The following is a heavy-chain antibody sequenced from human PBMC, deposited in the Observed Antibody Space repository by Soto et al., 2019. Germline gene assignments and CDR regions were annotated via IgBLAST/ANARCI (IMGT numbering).Heavy chain of an antibody. CDR2: INWNGGST. J-gene: IGHJ4*02. CDR1: GFTFDDYG. Sequence: EVQLVESGGGVVRPGGSLRLSCAASGFTFDDYGMSWVRQAPGKGLEWVSGINWNGGSTGYADSVKGRFTISRDNAKNSLYLKLSSLRAEDTALYYCARPVSRHYYDSSGWNYWGQGTLVTVSS. D-gene: IGHD3-22*01. CDR3: ARPVSRHYYDSSGWNY. V-gene: IGHV3-20*04.